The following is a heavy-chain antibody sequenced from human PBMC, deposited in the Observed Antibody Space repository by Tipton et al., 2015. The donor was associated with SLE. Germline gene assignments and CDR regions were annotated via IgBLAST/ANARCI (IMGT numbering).Heavy chain of an antibody. CDR1: GVSVSSSLYL. J-gene: IGHJ6*02. V-gene: IGHV4-39*07. D-gene: IGHD1-26*01. CDR3: ASCLRSGRDWLYYYGMDV. Sequence: TLSLTCSVSGVSVSSSLYLWDWIRQPPGKGLEWIGNVYYTGNTYSNPSLKSRVTLSIDMSKNQFSLRLSSVTAADTAVYYCASCLRSGRDWLYYYGMDVWGQGTTVTVSS. CDR2: VYYTGNT.